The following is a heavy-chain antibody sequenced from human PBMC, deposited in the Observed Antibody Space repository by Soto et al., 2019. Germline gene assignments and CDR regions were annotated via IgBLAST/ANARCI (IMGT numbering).Heavy chain of an antibody. J-gene: IGHJ4*02. V-gene: IGHV4-59*01. CDR3: AREGGSSGWYDY. Sequence: QVQLQESGPGLVKPSETLSLTCTVSGGSINNYYWSWVRQPPGKGLEWIGYIRYSGSTNYNPSLKSRVTISVDTSKNQFSLTLTSVTAADTAVYYCAREGGSSGWYDYWGQGTLVTVSS. D-gene: IGHD6-19*01. CDR1: GGSINNYY. CDR2: IRYSGST.